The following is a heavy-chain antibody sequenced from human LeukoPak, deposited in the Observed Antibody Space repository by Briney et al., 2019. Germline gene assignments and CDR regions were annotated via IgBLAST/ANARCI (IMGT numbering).Heavy chain of an antibody. Sequence: GGSLRLSCAASGFTFSSYGMHWVRQAPGKGLEWVSFIRYDGSDKYYADSVKGRFTISRDNSKNTLYLQMNSLRAEGTAVYYCARDYQLLLSWFDPWGQGTLVTVSS. CDR3: ARDYQLLLSWFDP. D-gene: IGHD2-2*01. CDR2: IRYDGSDK. CDR1: GFTFSSYG. J-gene: IGHJ5*02. V-gene: IGHV3-30*02.